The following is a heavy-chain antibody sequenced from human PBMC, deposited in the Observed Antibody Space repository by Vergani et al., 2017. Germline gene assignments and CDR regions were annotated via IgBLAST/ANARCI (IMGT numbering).Heavy chain of an antibody. J-gene: IGHJ6*01. V-gene: IGHV4-39*07. CDR2: ISYRGST. CDR3: ARGAAYYYYGMDV. Sequence: QVQLQESGPGLVKPSETLSLTCTVSGGSISSSSYYWGWIRQPPGKGLEWIGSISYRGSTYYNPSLKSRVTISVDTSKNQFSLKLSSVTAADTAVYYCARGAAYYYYGMDVGGEGSTVTVSA. CDR1: GGSISSSSYY.